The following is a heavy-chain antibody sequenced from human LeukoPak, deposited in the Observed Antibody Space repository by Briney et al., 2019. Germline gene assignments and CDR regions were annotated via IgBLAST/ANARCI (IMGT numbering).Heavy chain of an antibody. CDR2: MFYSGST. D-gene: IGHD3-22*01. CDR1: GDSINGSSYY. J-gene: IGHJ4*02. Sequence: PSETLSLTCTVSGDSINGSSYYLGWIRQPPGKGLEWIGSMFYSGSTYSNPSLKSRVTISVDTSKNQFSLKLSSMTAADTAVYYCARHYYDSTGYYYFDYWGQGTLVTVSS. CDR3: ARHYYDSTGYYYFDY. V-gene: IGHV4-39*01.